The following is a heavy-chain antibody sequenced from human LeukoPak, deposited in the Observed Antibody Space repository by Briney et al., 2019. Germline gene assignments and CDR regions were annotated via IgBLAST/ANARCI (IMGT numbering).Heavy chain of an antibody. J-gene: IGHJ6*03. CDR2: AGSSSR. V-gene: IGHV3-23*01. Sequence: GGSLRLSCLASGFSFSNYATSWVRQAPGRGLEWVSNAGSSSRLYGDSVKGRFSVSRDNSKNTLYLQVNSLRADDTAVYYCAKQRGALRENYYMDVWGKGTTVTVSS. CDR1: GFSFSNYA. CDR3: AKQRGALRENYYMDV.